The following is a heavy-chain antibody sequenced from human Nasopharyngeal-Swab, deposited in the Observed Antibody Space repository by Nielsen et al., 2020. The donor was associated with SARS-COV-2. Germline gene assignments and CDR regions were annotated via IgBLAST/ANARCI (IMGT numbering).Heavy chain of an antibody. CDR2: INSAGEG. J-gene: IGHJ4*02. V-gene: IGHV3-53*01. Sequence: GGSLRLSCAVSGFSISSTFINWARQAPGKGLEWISLINSAGEGVYGDSVKGRFTISRDTSKNTVSLQMNSLRAEDTAVYYCATGACDYWGQGAPVTVSS. CDR1: GFSISSTF. CDR3: ATGACDY.